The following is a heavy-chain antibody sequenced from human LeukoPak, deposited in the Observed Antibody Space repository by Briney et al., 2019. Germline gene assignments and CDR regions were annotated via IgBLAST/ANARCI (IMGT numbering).Heavy chain of an antibody. CDR2: IYHSGST. CDR1: GGSISSGGYY. Sequence: SQTLSLTCTVSGGSISSGGYYWSWIRQPPGKGLEWIGYIYHSGSTYYNPSLKSRVTISVDRSKNQFSLKLSSVTAADTAVYYCARDYASSSSGIDYWGQGTLVTVSS. J-gene: IGHJ4*02. D-gene: IGHD6-6*01. CDR3: ARDYASSSSGIDY. V-gene: IGHV4-30-2*01.